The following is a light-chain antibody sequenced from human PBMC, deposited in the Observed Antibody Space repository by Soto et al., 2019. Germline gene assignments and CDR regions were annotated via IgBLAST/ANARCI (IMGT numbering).Light chain of an antibody. CDR3: QNYNSDPKT. J-gene: IGKJ1*01. V-gene: IGKV1-5*01. CDR1: QSINTW. CDR2: DAS. Sequence: DIQMTQSPSTLSASVGDRVTITCRASQSINTWLAWYQQKPGKAPNLLIYDASNLETGVPSRFSGSGSGTDFTLTISSLQPEDVATYYCQNYNSDPKTFGQGTKVDIK.